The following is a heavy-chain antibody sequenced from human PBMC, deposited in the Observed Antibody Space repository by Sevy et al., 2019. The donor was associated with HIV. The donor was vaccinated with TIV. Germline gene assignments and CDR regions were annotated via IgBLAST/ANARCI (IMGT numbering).Heavy chain of an antibody. V-gene: IGHV3-13*01. CDR3: ARGKVFRAFDI. J-gene: IGHJ3*02. CDR2: IGTAGDT. CDR1: GFTFSSYD. Sequence: GGSLRLSCAASGFTFSSYDMHWVRQATGKGLEWVSAIGTAGDTYYPGSVKGRFTISRENAKNSLYLQMNSLRAGDTAMYYCARGKVFRAFDIWGQGTMVTVSS. D-gene: IGHD2-8*01.